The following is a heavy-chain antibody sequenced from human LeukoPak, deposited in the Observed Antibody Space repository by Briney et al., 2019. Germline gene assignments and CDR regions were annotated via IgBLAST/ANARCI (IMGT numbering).Heavy chain of an antibody. CDR3: AREGGYSSTAGAFDI. J-gene: IGHJ3*02. V-gene: IGHV4-59*01. CDR1: GGSISSYY. D-gene: IGHD6-19*01. CDR2: IYYSGST. Sequence: SETLSLTCTVSGGSISSYYWSWIRQPPGKGLEWIGYIYYSGSTNYNPSLKSRVTISVDTSKNQFSLKLSSVTAADTAVYYCAREGGYSSTAGAFDIWGQGTMVTISS.